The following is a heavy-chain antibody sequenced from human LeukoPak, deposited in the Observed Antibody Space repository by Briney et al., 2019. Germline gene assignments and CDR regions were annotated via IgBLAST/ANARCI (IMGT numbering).Heavy chain of an antibody. CDR1: GASISPYY. V-gene: IGHV4-4*07. CDR3: ARGNNSPWDY. J-gene: IGHJ4*02. D-gene: IGHD1-14*01. CDR2: ISNSGYT. Sequence: SQTLSLTWPVSGASISPYYWSWIRQPAGKGLEWIGCISNSGYTTYNPSLESRATMSLDTSKNEFSLKLSSMNAADTGLYYCARGNNSPWDYWGQGILVTVSS.